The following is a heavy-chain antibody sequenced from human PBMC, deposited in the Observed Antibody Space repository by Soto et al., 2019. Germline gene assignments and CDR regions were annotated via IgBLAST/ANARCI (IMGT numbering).Heavy chain of an antibody. Sequence: GGSLRLSCVASGFTFSNYAMSWVRQAPGKGLEWVSAISGSGGSTYYADSVKGRFTISRDNSKNTLYLQMNSLRAEDTAVYFCARPYYYHSSGYWGHWGQGTLVTVSS. CDR2: ISGSGGST. V-gene: IGHV3-23*01. CDR1: GFTFSNYA. D-gene: IGHD3-22*01. J-gene: IGHJ4*02. CDR3: ARPYYYHSSGYWGH.